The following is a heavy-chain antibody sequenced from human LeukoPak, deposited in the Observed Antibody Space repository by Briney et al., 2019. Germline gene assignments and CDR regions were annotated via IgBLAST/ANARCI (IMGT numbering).Heavy chain of an antibody. V-gene: IGHV3-30*18. CDR2: ISYDGSNK. Sequence: GGSLRLSCAASGFTFSSYGMHWVRQAPGKGLEWVAVISYDGSNKYYADSVKGRFTISRDNSKDTLYLQMNSLRAEDTAVYYCAKEAFDYWGQGTLVTVSS. J-gene: IGHJ4*02. CDR1: GFTFSSYG. CDR3: AKEAFDY.